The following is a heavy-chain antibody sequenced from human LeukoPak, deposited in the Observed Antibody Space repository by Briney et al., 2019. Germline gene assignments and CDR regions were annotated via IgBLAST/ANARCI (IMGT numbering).Heavy chain of an antibody. Sequence: GGSLRLSCAASGFTISRYWMAWVRQAPGKGLEWVAHIKEDGREKNYVDPVKGRFTISRDNAKNSEYLQMNSLRVEDTAVYYCVRDDYLGYWGQGTLVTVSS. CDR2: IKEDGREK. CDR1: GFTISRYW. J-gene: IGHJ4*02. CDR3: VRDDYLGY. V-gene: IGHV3-7*05. D-gene: IGHD3-16*01.